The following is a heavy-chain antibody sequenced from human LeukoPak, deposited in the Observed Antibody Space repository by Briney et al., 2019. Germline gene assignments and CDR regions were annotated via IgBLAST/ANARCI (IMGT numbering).Heavy chain of an antibody. CDR3: ARDREYSSSSNWFDP. CDR2: IYHSGST. Sequence: KSSETLSLTCTVSGGSISSYFWSWIRQPAGKGLEWIGYIYHSGSTYYNPSLKSRVTISVDRSKNQFSLKLSSVTAADTAVYYCARDREYSSSSNWFDPWGQGTLVTVSS. D-gene: IGHD6-6*01. CDR1: GGSISSYF. V-gene: IGHV4-59*06. J-gene: IGHJ5*02.